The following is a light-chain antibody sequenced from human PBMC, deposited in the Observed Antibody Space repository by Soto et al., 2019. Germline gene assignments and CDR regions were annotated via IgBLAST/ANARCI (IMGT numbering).Light chain of an antibody. J-gene: IGKJ1*01. V-gene: IGKV3-15*01. Sequence: DIVVTQSPATLSASPGERVTLSCRASQFVSSRLAWYQRRPGQVPRLLIYDTSTRAPGISARFSGSGSGTEFTLTISSLQSEDFAVYYCQEFIQWPPGMFGPGTKVDIK. CDR2: DTS. CDR1: QFVSSR. CDR3: QEFIQWPPGM.